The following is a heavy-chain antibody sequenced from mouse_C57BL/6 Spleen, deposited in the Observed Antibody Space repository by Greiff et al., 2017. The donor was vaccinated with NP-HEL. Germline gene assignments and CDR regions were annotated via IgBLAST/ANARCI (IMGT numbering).Heavy chain of an antibody. CDR2: ISYDGSN. V-gene: IGHV3-6*01. J-gene: IGHJ3*01. D-gene: IGHD2-3*01. CDR1: GYSITRGYY. CDR3: AFYDGYYDWFAY. Sequence: EVQLQQSGPGLVKPSQSLSLTCSVTGYSITRGYYWNWIRQFPGNKLEWMGYISYDGSNNYNPSLKNRISITRDTSKNQFFLKLNSVTTEDTATYYCAFYDGYYDWFAYWGQGTLVTVSA.